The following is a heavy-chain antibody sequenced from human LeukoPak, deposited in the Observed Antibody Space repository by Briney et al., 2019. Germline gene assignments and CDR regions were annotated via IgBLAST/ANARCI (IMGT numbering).Heavy chain of an antibody. Sequence: GGSLRLSCAASGFTVDSNYLSWVRQAPGKGLEWVSTIYTGGNTYYAASVKGRFTISRDFSKNTVFLHMNSLRAEDTAMYYCARGGDSGYYDYFDYWGQGALVTVSS. J-gene: IGHJ4*02. CDR2: IYTGGNT. D-gene: IGHD3-22*01. V-gene: IGHV3-53*01. CDR1: GFTVDSNY. CDR3: ARGGDSGYYDYFDY.